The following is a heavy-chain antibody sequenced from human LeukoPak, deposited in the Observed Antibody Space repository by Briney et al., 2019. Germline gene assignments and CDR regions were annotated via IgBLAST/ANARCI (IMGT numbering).Heavy chain of an antibody. Sequence: SQTLSLTCTVSGGSISSGGYYWSWIRQPPGKGLEWIGEINHSGSTNYNPSLKSRVTISVDTSKNQFSLKLSSVTAADTAVYYCASAYDSSGYYSGFDYWGQGTLVTVSS. J-gene: IGHJ4*02. CDR2: INHSGST. CDR3: ASAYDSSGYYSGFDY. V-gene: IGHV4-30-2*01. D-gene: IGHD3-22*01. CDR1: GGSISSGGYY.